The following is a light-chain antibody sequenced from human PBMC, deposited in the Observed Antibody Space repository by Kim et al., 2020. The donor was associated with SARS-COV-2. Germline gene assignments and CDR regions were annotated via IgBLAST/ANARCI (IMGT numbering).Light chain of an antibody. CDR3: QVWDNTSGETI. J-gene: IGLJ2*01. CDR2: YDV. CDR1: NIGRDK. Sequence: APGETARITCGGDNIGRDKVHWYQQKPGQAPVLVIYYDVNRPSGIPDRFSGSNSGNTATLTISRVEAGDEADFYCQVWDNTSGETIFGGGTQLTVL. V-gene: IGLV3-21*04.